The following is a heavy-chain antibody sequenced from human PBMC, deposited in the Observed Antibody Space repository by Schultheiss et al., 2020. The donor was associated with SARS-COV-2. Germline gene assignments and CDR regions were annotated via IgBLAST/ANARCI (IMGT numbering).Heavy chain of an antibody. D-gene: IGHD3-3*01. V-gene: IGHV1-69*13. CDR3: ARDRYDFWSGYVSYWYFDL. Sequence: SVKVSCKASGGTFSSYAISWVRQAPGQGLEWMGEIIPIFGTANYAQKFQGRVTITADESTSTAYMELSSLRSEDTAVYYCARDRYDFWSGYVSYWYFDLWGRGTLVTVSS. CDR1: GGTFSSYA. CDR2: IIPIFGTA. J-gene: IGHJ2*01.